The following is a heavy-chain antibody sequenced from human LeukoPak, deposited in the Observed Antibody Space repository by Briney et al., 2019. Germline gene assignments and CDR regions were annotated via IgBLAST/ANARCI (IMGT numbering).Heavy chain of an antibody. CDR1: GGSISSYY. Sequence: PSETLSLTCTVSGGSISSYYWSWIRQPPGKGLEWIGYIYYSGSTNYNPSLKSRVTISVDTSKNQFSLKLSSVTAADTAVYYCARVTNYDFWSGASYYFDYWGRGTLVTVSS. V-gene: IGHV4-59*01. CDR3: ARVTNYDFWSGASYYFDY. CDR2: IYYSGST. J-gene: IGHJ4*02. D-gene: IGHD3-3*01.